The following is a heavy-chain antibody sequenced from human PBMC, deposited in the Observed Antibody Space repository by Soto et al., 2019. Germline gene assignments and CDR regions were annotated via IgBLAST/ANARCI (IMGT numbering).Heavy chain of an antibody. CDR1: GFTFSSYA. CDR2: ISYDGSNK. Sequence: QVQLVESGGGVVQPGRSLRLSCAASGFTFSSYAMHWVRQAPGKGLEWVAVISYDGSNKYYADSVKGRFTISRDNSKNTLYLQMNSLRAEDTAVYYFARDLEMATRAFQNYWGQGTLVTVSS. D-gene: IGHD5-12*01. V-gene: IGHV3-30-3*01. J-gene: IGHJ4*02. CDR3: ARDLEMATRAFQNY.